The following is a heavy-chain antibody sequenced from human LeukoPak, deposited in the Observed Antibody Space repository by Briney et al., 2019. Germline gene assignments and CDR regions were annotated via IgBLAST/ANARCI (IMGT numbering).Heavy chain of an antibody. CDR2: INPSGGST. Sequence: ASVKVSCKAFGYTFTNYYIHWVRQAPGQGLEWMGLINPSGGSTSYAQKFQGRLTMTRDTSTSTVYMELSSLRSEDTAVYYCARAHGYCSSTSCYSYDYWGQGTLVTVSS. V-gene: IGHV1-46*01. CDR1: GYTFTNYY. J-gene: IGHJ4*02. D-gene: IGHD2-2*03. CDR3: ARAHGYCSSTSCYSYDY.